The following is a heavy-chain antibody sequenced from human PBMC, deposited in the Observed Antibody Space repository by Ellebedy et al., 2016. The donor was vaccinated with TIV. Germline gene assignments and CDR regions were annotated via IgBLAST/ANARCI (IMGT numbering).Heavy chain of an antibody. CDR1: GGSISSYY. Sequence: MPGGSLRLSCTVSGGSISSYYWSWIRQPPGKGLEWTGYIYYSGSTNYNPSLKSRVTISVDTSKNQFSLKLSSVTAADTAVYYCARGEVTLYYYGMDVWGQGTTVTVSS. CDR3: ARGEVTLYYYGMDV. J-gene: IGHJ6*02. CDR2: IYYSGST. V-gene: IGHV4-59*01.